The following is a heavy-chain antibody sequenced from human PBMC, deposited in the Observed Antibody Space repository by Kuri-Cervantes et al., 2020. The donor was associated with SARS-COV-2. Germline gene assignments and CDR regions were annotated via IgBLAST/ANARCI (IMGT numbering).Heavy chain of an antibody. CDR1: GYSISSGYY. Sequence: SETLSLTCAVSGYSISSGYYWGWIRQPPGKGLEWIGSIYHSGSTYYNPSLKSRVTISVDTSKNQFSLKLSSVTAADTAVYYCASHLSLRAVFDYWGQGALVTVSS. CDR3: ASHLSLRAVFDY. V-gene: IGHV4-38-2*01. J-gene: IGHJ4*02. D-gene: IGHD3-10*01. CDR2: IYHSGST.